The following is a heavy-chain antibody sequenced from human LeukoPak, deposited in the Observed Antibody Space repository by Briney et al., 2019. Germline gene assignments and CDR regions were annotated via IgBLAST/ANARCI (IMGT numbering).Heavy chain of an antibody. Sequence: GASVKVSCKASGYTLSSFGITWVRQAPGQGLEWMGWINPNSGGTNYAQKFQGRVTMTRDTSISTAYMELSRLRSDDTAVYYCARGPQYYDSNAFDIWGQGTMVTVSS. J-gene: IGHJ3*02. CDR2: INPNSGGT. D-gene: IGHD3-22*01. CDR1: GYTLSSFG. CDR3: ARGPQYYDSNAFDI. V-gene: IGHV1-2*02.